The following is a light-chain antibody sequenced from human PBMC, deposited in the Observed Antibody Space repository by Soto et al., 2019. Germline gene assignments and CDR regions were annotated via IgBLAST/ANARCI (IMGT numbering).Light chain of an antibody. CDR3: QQNYTTSRT. J-gene: IGKJ1*01. V-gene: IGKV1-39*01. Sequence: QLIQSPSSLSASIGDRVTITCRASRGINTYVNWYQQKPGKAPKLLIFSASNLQGGVPPRFSGTGSGTDFTFTIISRLPDDFATDYCQQNYTTSRTFGQGTKVDIK. CDR1: RGINTY. CDR2: SAS.